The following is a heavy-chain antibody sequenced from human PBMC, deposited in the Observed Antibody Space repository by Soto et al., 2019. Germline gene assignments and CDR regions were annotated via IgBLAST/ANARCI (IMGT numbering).Heavy chain of an antibody. V-gene: IGHV4-59*01. CDR3: ARGYCSSTSCYRPYMDV. D-gene: IGHD2-2*02. CDR2: IYYSGST. Sequence: SETLSLTCTVSGGSISIYYWSWILQPPGKGLEWIGYIYYSGSTNYNPSLKSRVTISVDTSKNQFSLNLSSVTAADTAVYYCARGYCSSTSCYRPYMDVWGKGTTVTVS. CDR1: GGSISIYY. J-gene: IGHJ6*03.